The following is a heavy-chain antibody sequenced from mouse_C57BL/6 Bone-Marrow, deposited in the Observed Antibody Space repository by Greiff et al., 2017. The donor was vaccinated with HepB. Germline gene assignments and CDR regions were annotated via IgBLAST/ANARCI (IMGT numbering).Heavy chain of an antibody. J-gene: IGHJ4*01. D-gene: IGHD3-1*01. Sequence: EVQLVESEGGLVQPGSSMKLSCTASGFTFSDYYMAWVRQVPEKGLEWVANINYDGSSTYYLDSLKSRFIISRDNAKNILYLQMSSLKSEDTATYYCARGRGLGAMDDWGQGTSVTVSS. V-gene: IGHV5-16*01. CDR3: ARGRGLGAMDD. CDR1: GFTFSDYY. CDR2: INYDGSST.